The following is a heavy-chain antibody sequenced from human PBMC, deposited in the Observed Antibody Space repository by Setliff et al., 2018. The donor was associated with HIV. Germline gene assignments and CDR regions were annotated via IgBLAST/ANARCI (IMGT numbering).Heavy chain of an antibody. CDR1: GYNFLNYW. D-gene: IGHD2-2*02. CDR3: ASGFCNTPSCYIGVLDH. Sequence: GESLKISCKGSGYNFLNYWISWVRQVPGKGLEWMGRIDPVDSRTTYTPSFQGHVAFSVDKSISTAYLQWRSLKASDTAMYYCASGFCNTPSCYIGVLDHWGLGTLVTVSS. CDR2: IDPVDSRT. V-gene: IGHV5-10-1*01. J-gene: IGHJ4*02.